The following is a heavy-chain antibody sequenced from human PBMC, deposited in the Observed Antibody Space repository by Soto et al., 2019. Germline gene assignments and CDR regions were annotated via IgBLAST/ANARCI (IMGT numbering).Heavy chain of an antibody. Sequence: ASVKVSCKASGGTFSSYAISWVRQAPGQGLEWMGGIIPIFGTANYAQKFQGRVTITADESTSTAYMELSSLRSEDTAVYYCARGLDFWSGYYYYYYGMDVWDQGTTVTVSS. CDR1: GGTFSSYA. CDR3: ARGLDFWSGYYYYYYGMDV. J-gene: IGHJ6*02. V-gene: IGHV1-69*13. CDR2: IIPIFGTA. D-gene: IGHD3-3*01.